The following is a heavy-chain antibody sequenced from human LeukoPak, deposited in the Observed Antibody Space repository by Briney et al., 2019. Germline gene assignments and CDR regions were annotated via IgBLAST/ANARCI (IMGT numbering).Heavy chain of an antibody. Sequence: GGSLRLSCAASGFTFSSYGMHWVRQAPGKGLEWVAFIRYDGGNKYYADSVKGRFTISRDNSKNTLYLQMNSLRAEDTAVYYCAKLYSSEDYWGQGTLVTVSS. J-gene: IGHJ4*02. V-gene: IGHV3-30*02. D-gene: IGHD5-18*01. CDR2: IRYDGGNK. CDR1: GFTFSSYG. CDR3: AKLYSSEDY.